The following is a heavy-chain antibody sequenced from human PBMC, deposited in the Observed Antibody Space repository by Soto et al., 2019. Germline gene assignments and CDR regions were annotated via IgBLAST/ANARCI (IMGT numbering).Heavy chain of an antibody. CDR2: FDPEDGET. J-gene: IGHJ5*02. D-gene: IGHD3-22*01. CDR3: ATGRRRDRSGPEGGNWFDP. CDR1: GYTLTELS. Sequence: ASVKVSCKVSGYTLTELSMHWVRQAPGKGLEWMGGFDPEDGETIYAQKFQGRVTMTEDTSTDTAYMELSSLRSEDTAVYYCATGRRRDRSGPEGGNWFDPWGQGTLVTVSS. V-gene: IGHV1-24*01.